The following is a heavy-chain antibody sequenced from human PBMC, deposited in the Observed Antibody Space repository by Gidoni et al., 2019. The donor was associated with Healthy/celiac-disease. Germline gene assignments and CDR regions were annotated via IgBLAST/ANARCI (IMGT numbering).Heavy chain of an antibody. CDR1: GFTFSSYA. D-gene: IGHD2-2*01. J-gene: IGHJ5*02. CDR2: ISGSGGST. Sequence: EVQLLESGGGLVQPGGSLSLSCAASGFTFSSYAMSWVRQAPGKGMEWVSAISGSGGSTYYADSVKGRFTISRDNSKNTLYLQRNSLRAEDTAVYYCANHYHQLLSKDWFDPWGQGTLVTVSS. V-gene: IGHV3-23*01. CDR3: ANHYHQLLSKDWFDP.